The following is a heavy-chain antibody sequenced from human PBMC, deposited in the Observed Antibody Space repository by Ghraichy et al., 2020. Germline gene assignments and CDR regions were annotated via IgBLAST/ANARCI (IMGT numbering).Heavy chain of an antibody. Sequence: SVKVSCKASGFTFTNSAVQWVRQARGQRLEWIGWIVVGSGNTNYAQKFQERVTITGDMSTSTAYMELSSLRSEDTAVYYCAARRGGYCSSTSCQYYYNYGIDVWGQGNTVTVSS. CDR2: IVVGSGNT. CDR3: AARRGGYCSSTSCQYYYNYGIDV. CDR1: GFTFTNSA. J-gene: IGHJ6*01. V-gene: IGHV1-58*01. D-gene: IGHD2-2*01.